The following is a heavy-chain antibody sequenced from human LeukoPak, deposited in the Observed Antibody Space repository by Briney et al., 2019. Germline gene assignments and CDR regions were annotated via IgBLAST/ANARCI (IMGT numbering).Heavy chain of an antibody. D-gene: IGHD5-24*01. CDR3: ARVATGSKGGFDY. V-gene: IGHV3-7*04. J-gene: IGHJ4*02. Sequence: GGSLRHSCAASGFTFSSYWMSWVRQAPGKGLEWVANIKQDGSEKYYVDSVKGRFTIPRDNAKNSLYLQMNTLRAEDTALYYCARVATGSKGGFDYWGRGTLVSVSS. CDR2: IKQDGSEK. CDR1: GFTFSSYW.